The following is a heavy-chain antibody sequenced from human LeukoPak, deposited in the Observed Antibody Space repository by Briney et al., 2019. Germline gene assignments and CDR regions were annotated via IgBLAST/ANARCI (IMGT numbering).Heavy chain of an antibody. J-gene: IGHJ4*02. D-gene: IGHD6-6*01. CDR1: GGTFSSYA. CDR3: ARDSSREYRAGY. Sequence: ASVKVSCKASGGTFSSYAISWVRQAPGQGLEWMGGIIPIFGTANYAQKFQGRVTITADESTSTAYMELSSLRSEDTAVYYCARDSSREYRAGYWGQGTLVTVSS. V-gene: IGHV1-69*13. CDR2: IIPIFGTA.